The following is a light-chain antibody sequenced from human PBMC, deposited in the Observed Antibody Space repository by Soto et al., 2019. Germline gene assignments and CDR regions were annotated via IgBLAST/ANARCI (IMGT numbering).Light chain of an antibody. CDR2: ANT. J-gene: IGLJ2*01. Sequence: QSVLTQPPSVSGAPGQTVTMSCTGNNSNIGAGHAVHWYQLLPGTAPKLLIFANTNRPSGVPDRFSVSKSATSASLAITGLRAEDAADYYCQSYDSSLSVVVFGGGTKVTV. CDR3: QSYDSSLSVVV. V-gene: IGLV1-40*01. CDR1: NSNIGAGHA.